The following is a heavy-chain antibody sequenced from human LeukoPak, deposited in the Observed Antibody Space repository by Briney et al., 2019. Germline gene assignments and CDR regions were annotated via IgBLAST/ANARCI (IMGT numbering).Heavy chain of an antibody. Sequence: SGPTLGHPTPALTLTCTFSGFSLRTSGVGVGWIRQPPVKALEWLALIYWDDDKRYSPSLKSRLTITKDTSKNQVVLTMTNMDPVDTAPYYCAHIGGCEHDFDYWGQGTLVTVSS. CDR1: GFSLRTSGVG. J-gene: IGHJ4*02. CDR3: AHIGGCEHDFDY. D-gene: IGHD5-12*01. CDR2: IYWDDDK. V-gene: IGHV2-5*02.